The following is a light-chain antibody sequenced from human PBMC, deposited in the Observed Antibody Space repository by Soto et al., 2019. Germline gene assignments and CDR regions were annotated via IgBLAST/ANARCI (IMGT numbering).Light chain of an antibody. CDR1: QVISSS. CDR2: AAS. V-gene: IGKV1-9*01. CDR3: QQYNYYWT. J-gene: IGKJ1*01. Sequence: DIRLAQSASFLSASVGDRVTIPCRASQVISSSLAWYQQKPGTAPKLLIYAASTLQSGVPSRFSGSGSGTEFTLTISSLQPDDFATYYCQQYNYYWTFGQGTKVDI.